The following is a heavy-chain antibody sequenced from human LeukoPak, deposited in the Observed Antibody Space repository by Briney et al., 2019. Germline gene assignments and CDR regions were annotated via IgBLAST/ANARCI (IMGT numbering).Heavy chain of an antibody. CDR1: GGSISSYY. CDR3: ARDLRDYDFWSGYCDQSLDYYYYMDV. V-gene: IGHV4-4*07. J-gene: IGHJ6*03. Sequence: SETLSLTCTVSGGSISSYYWSWIRQPAGKGLEWIGRIYTSGSTNYNPSLKSRVTISVDKSKNQFSLKLSSVTAADTAVYYCARDLRDYDFWSGYCDQSLDYYYYMDVWGKGTTVTVSS. D-gene: IGHD3-3*01. CDR2: IYTSGST.